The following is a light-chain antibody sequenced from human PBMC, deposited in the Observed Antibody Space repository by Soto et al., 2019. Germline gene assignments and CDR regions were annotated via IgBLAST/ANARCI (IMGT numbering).Light chain of an antibody. CDR1: QTISNW. Sequence: DIQMTQSPSTLSPSVGDRVTITCRASQTISNWLAWYQQTPGKAPKLLSFAASSLQSGVPSRFSGSRSGPDFTLTISSLKPEDFETYYCQQSYSSPPTFGQGTKVDIK. V-gene: IGKV1-39*01. CDR3: QQSYSSPPT. J-gene: IGKJ1*01. CDR2: AAS.